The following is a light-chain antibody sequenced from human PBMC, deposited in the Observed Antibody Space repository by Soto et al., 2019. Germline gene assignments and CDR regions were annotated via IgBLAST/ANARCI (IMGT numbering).Light chain of an antibody. CDR1: QSVSSSY. CDR3: QQYGSSPHIT. Sequence: EIVLTQSPGTLSLSPGERATLSCRASQSVSSSYLAGYQQKPGQAPRLLIYGASSRATSIPDRFSASGSGTDFTLNISTLETEDFAAYYCQQYGSSPHITFGPGTRLEIK. V-gene: IGKV3-20*01. J-gene: IGKJ5*01. CDR2: GAS.